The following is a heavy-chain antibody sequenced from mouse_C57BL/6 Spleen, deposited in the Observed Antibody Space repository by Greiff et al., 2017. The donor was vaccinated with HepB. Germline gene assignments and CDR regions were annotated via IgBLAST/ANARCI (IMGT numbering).Heavy chain of an antibody. CDR1: GFTFSDYG. Sequence: EVQGVESGGGLVKPGGSLKLSCAASGFTFSDYGMHWVRQAPEKGLEWVAYISSGSSTIYYADTVKGRFTISRDNAKNTLFLQMTSLRSEDTAMYYCARGNTVVATGGFYAMDYWGQGTSVTVSS. V-gene: IGHV5-17*01. J-gene: IGHJ4*01. CDR3: ARGNTVVATGGFYAMDY. D-gene: IGHD1-1*01. CDR2: ISSGSSTI.